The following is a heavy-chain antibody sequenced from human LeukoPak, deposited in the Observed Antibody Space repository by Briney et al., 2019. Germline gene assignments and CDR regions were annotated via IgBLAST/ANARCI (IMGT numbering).Heavy chain of an antibody. V-gene: IGHV4-59*01. Sequence: PSETLSLTCTVSGGSISSYYWSWIRQPPGKGLEWIGYIYYSGSTNYNPSLKSRVTISVDTSKNQFSLKLSSVTAADTAVYYCAREYYSGGSCYLDYWGQGTXVTVSS. CDR2: IYYSGST. D-gene: IGHD2-15*01. J-gene: IGHJ4*02. CDR1: GGSISSYY. CDR3: AREYYSGGSCYLDY.